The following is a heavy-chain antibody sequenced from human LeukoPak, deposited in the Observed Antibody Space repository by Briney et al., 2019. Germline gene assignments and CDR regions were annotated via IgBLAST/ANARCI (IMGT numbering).Heavy chain of an antibody. CDR3: AKDLQYYYDSSGYYHY. CDR1: GFTFSSYS. J-gene: IGHJ4*02. V-gene: IGHV3-21*04. CDR2: ISSSSSYI. Sequence: GGSLRLSCAASGFTFSSYSMNWVRQAPGKGLEWVSSISSSSSYIYYADSVKGRFTISRDNSKNTLYLQMNSLGAEDTAVYYCAKDLQYYYDSSGYYHYWGQGTLVTVSS. D-gene: IGHD3-22*01.